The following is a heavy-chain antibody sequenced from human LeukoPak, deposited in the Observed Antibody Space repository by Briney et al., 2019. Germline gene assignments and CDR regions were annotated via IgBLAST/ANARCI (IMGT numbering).Heavy chain of an antibody. D-gene: IGHD3-22*01. V-gene: IGHV3-11*01. CDR1: GFTFSDYY. J-gene: IGHJ4*02. CDR2: ISSSGSTI. Sequence: PGGSLRLSCAASGFTFSDYYMSWIRQAPGKGLEWVSYISSSGSTIYYADSVKGRFTISRDNAKNSLYLQMNSLRAEDTAVYYCARDGLDYYDSSGCYYVFDYWGQGTLVTVSS. CDR3: ARDGLDYYDSSGCYYVFDY.